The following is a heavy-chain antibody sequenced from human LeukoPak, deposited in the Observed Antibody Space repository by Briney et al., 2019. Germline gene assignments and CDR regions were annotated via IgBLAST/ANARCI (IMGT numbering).Heavy chain of an antibody. V-gene: IGHV4-59*08. J-gene: IGHJ6*02. CDR2: IYYSGNT. CDR3: ASFGRDYYYGMDV. D-gene: IGHD3-10*01. Sequence: PSETLSLTCTVSGGSISSYYWSWIRQPPGKGLEWIGYIYYSGNTNYNPSLKSRVTISVDTSKNQFSLKLSSVTAADTAVYYCASFGRDYYYGMDVWGQGTTVTVSS. CDR1: GGSISSYY.